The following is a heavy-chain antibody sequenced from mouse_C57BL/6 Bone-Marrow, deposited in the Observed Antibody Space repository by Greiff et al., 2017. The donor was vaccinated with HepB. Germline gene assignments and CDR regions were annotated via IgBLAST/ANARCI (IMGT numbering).Heavy chain of an antibody. CDR3: ARWRGLLYYCDY. V-gene: IGHV1-81*01. CDR2: IYPRSGNT. D-gene: IGHD2-10*01. Sequence: QVQLQQSGAELARPGASVKLSCKASGYTFTSYGISWVKQRTGQGLEWIGEIYPRSGNTYYNEKFKGKATLTADKSSSTAYMELRSLTSEDSAVYFCARWRGLLYYCDYGGQGTTLTVSS. J-gene: IGHJ2*01. CDR1: GYTFTSYG.